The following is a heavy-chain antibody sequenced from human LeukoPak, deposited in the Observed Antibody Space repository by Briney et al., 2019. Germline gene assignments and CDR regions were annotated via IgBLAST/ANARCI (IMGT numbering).Heavy chain of an antibody. CDR3: AGDSVSGSLHYYYYMDV. J-gene: IGHJ6*03. CDR2: INPSGGST. D-gene: IGHD1-26*01. Sequence: GASVKVSCKASGYTFTNYYMHWVRQAPGQGLEWMGIINPSGGSTTYAQKFQGRVTMTRDTSTSTVYMELSSLRSEDTAVYYCAGDSVSGSLHYYYYMDVWGKGTTVTISS. V-gene: IGHV1-46*01. CDR1: GYTFTNYY.